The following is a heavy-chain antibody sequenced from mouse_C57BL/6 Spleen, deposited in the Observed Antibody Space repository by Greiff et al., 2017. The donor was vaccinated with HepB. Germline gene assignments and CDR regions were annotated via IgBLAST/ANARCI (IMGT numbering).Heavy chain of an antibody. CDR3: AREGGLTKGYYYAMDY. J-gene: IGHJ4*01. V-gene: IGHV1-72*01. D-gene: IGHD2-12*01. CDR2: IDPNSGGT. Sequence: QVQLQQPGAELVKPGASVKLSCKASGYTFPSYWMHWVKPRPGRGLEWIGRIDPNSGGTKYNEKFKSKATLTVDKPSSTAYMQLSSLTSEDSAVYYCAREGGLTKGYYYAMDYWGQGTSVTVSS. CDR1: GYTFPSYW.